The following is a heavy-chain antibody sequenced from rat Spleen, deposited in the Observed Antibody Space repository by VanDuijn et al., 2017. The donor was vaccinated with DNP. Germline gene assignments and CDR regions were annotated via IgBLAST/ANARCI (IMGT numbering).Heavy chain of an antibody. CDR3: ASWAPIAPISTADY. CDR2: INTDGGNT. J-gene: IGHJ2*01. Sequence: EVKVVESGGGLVQPGRSLKLSCVASGFTFSTYWMFWVRQAPGKGLEWVASINTDGGNTYYPDSVKGRFTISRDNAENTVNLQMNSLRSEDTATYYCASWAPIAPISTADYWGQGVMVTVSS. CDR1: GFTFSTYW. V-gene: IGHV5-58*01. D-gene: IGHD1-2*01.